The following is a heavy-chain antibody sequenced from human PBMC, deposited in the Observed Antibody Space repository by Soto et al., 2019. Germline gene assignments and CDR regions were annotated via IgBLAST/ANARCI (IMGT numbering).Heavy chain of an antibody. V-gene: IGHV1-18*01. CDR1: GYTFTSYG. CDR3: ARDLSIVVVPAAMFVDV. Sequence: QVQLVQSGAEVKKPGASVKVSCKASGYTFTSYGISWVRQAPGQGVEWMGWISAYNGNTNYAQKLQGRVTMTTDTSTSTAYMELRSLRSDDTAVYYCARDLSIVVVPAAMFVDVWGKGTTVTVSS. J-gene: IGHJ6*04. CDR2: ISAYNGNT. D-gene: IGHD2-2*01.